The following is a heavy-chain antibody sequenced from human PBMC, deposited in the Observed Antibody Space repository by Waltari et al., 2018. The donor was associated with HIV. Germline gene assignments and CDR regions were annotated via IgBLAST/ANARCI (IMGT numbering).Heavy chain of an antibody. V-gene: IGHV3-74*01. D-gene: IGHD2-2*01. CDR3: ARSVTGGIVVVPAAYDY. CDR1: GFTFSSYW. CDR2: INSDESST. J-gene: IGHJ4*02. Sequence: EVQLVESGGGLVQPGGSLRLSCAASGFTFSSYWMHWVRQAPGKGLVWVSRINSDESSTSYADAVKDRFTISRDNAKNTLYLQMNSLRAEDTAVYYCARSVTGGIVVVPAAYDYWGQGTLVTVSS.